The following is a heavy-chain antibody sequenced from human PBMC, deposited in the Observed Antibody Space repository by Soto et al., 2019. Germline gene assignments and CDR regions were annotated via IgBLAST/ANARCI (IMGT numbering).Heavy chain of an antibody. D-gene: IGHD4-4*01. J-gene: IGHJ3*02. Sequence: GGSLRLSCAASGFTFSSYWMSWVRQAPGKGLEWVSNIKQDGSGKYYADSVKGRFTISRDNAKNSLYLQMNSLRAEDTAVYYCAKDLAMAVTDENAFDIWGQGTMVTVSS. V-gene: IGHV3-7*01. CDR3: AKDLAMAVTDENAFDI. CDR1: GFTFSSYW. CDR2: IKQDGSGK.